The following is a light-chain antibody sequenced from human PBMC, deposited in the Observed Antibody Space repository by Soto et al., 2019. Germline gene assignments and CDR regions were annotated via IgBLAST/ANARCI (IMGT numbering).Light chain of an antibody. CDR2: AAS. Sequence: EIVLTQSPGTLSLSPGERATLSCRASQSVSSSYLAWYQTKPGQAPRLLIYAASSRATGIPDRFIGSGSGTNFTITISRLEPEDFAVYYCHTYDSSPLTFGGGTKVEIK. V-gene: IGKV3-20*01. CDR3: HTYDSSPLT. J-gene: IGKJ4*01. CDR1: QSVSSSY.